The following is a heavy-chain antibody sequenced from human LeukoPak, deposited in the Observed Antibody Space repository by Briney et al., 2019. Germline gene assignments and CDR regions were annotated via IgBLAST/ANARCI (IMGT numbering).Heavy chain of an antibody. Sequence: SETLSLTCAVYGGSFSGYYWSWIRQPPGKGLEWMGEINHSGSTNYNPSLKSRVTISVDTSKNQFSLKLSSVTAADTAVYYCARAGIQLWFRPESKNWFDPWGQGTLVTVSS. J-gene: IGHJ5*02. V-gene: IGHV4-34*01. CDR3: ARAGIQLWFRPESKNWFDP. D-gene: IGHD5-18*01. CDR2: INHSGST. CDR1: GGSFSGYY.